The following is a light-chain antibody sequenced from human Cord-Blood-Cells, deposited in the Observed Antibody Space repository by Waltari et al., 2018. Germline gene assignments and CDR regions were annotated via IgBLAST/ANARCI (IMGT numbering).Light chain of an antibody. CDR2: GAS. CDR1: QSVSSN. V-gene: IGKV3-15*01. Sequence: EIVITQSPATLSVSPGERATLSCRASQSVSSNLAWYQQKPGQAPRPLIYGASTRATGIPARFSGSGSGTEFTLTISGLQSEDFAVYYCQQYNNWPRTFGQGTKLEIK. CDR3: QQYNNWPRT. J-gene: IGKJ2*01.